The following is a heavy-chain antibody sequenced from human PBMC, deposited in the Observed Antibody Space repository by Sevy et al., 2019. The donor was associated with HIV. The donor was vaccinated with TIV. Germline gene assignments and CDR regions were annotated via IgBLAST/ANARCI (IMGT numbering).Heavy chain of an antibody. J-gene: IGHJ4*02. V-gene: IGHV3-23*01. CDR3: ARKYDSSGYFDY. D-gene: IGHD3-22*01. CDR2: ISGSGGSGDKT. CDR1: GFTFSNYA. Sequence: GGSLKISCAASGFTFSNYAMNWVRQAPGKGLEWVSGISGSGGSGDKTNYADSVKDRFTISRDDSKNSLYLQLNSLRAEDTAIYYCARKYDSSGYFDYWGQGTLVTVSS.